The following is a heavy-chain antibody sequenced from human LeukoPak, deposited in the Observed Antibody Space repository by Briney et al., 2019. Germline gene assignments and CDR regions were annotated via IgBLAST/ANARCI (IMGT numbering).Heavy chain of an antibody. V-gene: IGHV4-59*06. J-gene: IGHJ6*02. Sequence: TSETLSLTCTVSGGSISSYYWSWIRQHPGKGLEWIGYIYYSGSTYYNPSLKSRVTISVDTSKNQFSLKLSSVTAADTAVYYCARGRQYQPPLNYYYYGMDVWGQGTTVTVSS. D-gene: IGHD2-2*01. CDR1: GGSISSYY. CDR2: IYYSGST. CDR3: ARGRQYQPPLNYYYYGMDV.